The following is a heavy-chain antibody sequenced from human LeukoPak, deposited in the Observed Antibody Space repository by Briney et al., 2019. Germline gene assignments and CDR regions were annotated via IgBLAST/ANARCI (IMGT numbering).Heavy chain of an antibody. V-gene: IGHV3-7*01. Sequence: GGSLRLSCAASGFIFSSRWMSWVRQPPGKGLEWVANIKRDGSGEYYLDSVRGRFTISRDNAKNSLYLQMNSLRAEDTAVYYCASLLGDKTIFDCWGQGSLVTVSS. CDR2: IKRDGSGE. CDR1: GFIFSSRW. CDR3: ASLLGDKTIFDC. J-gene: IGHJ4*02. D-gene: IGHD1-26*01.